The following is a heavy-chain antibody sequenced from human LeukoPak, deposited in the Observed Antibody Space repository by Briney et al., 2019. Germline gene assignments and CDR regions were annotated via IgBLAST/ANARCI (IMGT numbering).Heavy chain of an antibody. J-gene: IGHJ5*02. D-gene: IGHD4-11*01. CDR2: IYHSGST. Sequence: SETLSLTCGVSGYSISSGYYWGWIRRPPGKGLEWIGNIYHSGSTYYNASLKSRLTISVDTSKNQFSLKLSSVTAADTAIYFCARVTTNYFDPWGQGTLVTVSS. V-gene: IGHV4-38-2*01. CDR1: GYSISSGYY. CDR3: ARVTTNYFDP.